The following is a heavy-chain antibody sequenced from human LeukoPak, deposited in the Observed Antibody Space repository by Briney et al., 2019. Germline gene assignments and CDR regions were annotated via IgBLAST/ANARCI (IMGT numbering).Heavy chain of an antibody. V-gene: IGHV4-59*12. Sequence: SETLSLTCTVSGGSISYYYWSWIRQSPGKGLEWIGYIYYSGSTNYNPSLKSRVTISVDRSKNQFSLKLSSVTAADTAVYYCARVFEDIVVVPAAANWYFDLWGRGTLVTVSS. D-gene: IGHD2-2*01. J-gene: IGHJ2*01. CDR1: GGSISYYY. CDR2: IYYSGST. CDR3: ARVFEDIVVVPAAANWYFDL.